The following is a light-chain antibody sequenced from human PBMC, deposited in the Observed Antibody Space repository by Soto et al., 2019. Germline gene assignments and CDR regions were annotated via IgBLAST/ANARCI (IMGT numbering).Light chain of an antibody. CDR2: GAS. CDR3: QQYDSPPLYT. V-gene: IGKV3-20*01. Sequence: EIVLTQSPGTLSLSPGDRATLSCRASQSVSSSYLAWYQQKPGQAPRLLIYGASNRATDIPDRFSGSGSGTDFTLTISRLEPGDFAVYYCQQYDSPPLYTFGQGTQVDIK. J-gene: IGKJ2*01. CDR1: QSVSSSY.